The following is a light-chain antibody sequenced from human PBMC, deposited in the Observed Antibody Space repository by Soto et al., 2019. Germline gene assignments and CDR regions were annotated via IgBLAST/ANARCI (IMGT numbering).Light chain of an antibody. V-gene: IGKV3-11*01. CDR3: QQRSNWPPGYT. J-gene: IGKJ2*01. CDR2: DAS. CDR1: QSVSGY. Sequence: EIVLTQSPATLSLSPGERATLSCRASQSVSGYLAWYQQKPGQAPRLLIYDASNRATAIPARFSGSGSGTDFTLTISSLEPEDFAVYYCQQRSNWPPGYTFGQGTKLEIK.